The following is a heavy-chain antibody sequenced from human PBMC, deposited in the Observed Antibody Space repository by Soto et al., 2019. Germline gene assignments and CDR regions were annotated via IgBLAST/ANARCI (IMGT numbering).Heavy chain of an antibody. Sequence: SVKVSCKASGGTFSSYAISWVRQAPGQGLEWMGGIIPIFGTANYAQKFQGRVTITADESTSTAYMELSSLRSEDTAVYYCAIDTAMDSYYYYGMDVWGQGTTVTVSS. CDR2: IIPIFGTA. V-gene: IGHV1-69*13. J-gene: IGHJ6*02. CDR1: GGTFSSYA. CDR3: AIDTAMDSYYYYGMDV. D-gene: IGHD5-18*01.